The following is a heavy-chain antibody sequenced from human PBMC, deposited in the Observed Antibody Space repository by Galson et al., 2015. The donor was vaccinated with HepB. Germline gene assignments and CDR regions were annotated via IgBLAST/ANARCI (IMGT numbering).Heavy chain of an antibody. CDR3: ATAMGELSPSPFDY. CDR2: INPNSGDT. J-gene: IGHJ4*02. V-gene: IGHV1-2*04. CDR1: GYTFTGYY. Sequence: SVKVSCKASGYTFTGYYMNWVRQAPGQGLEWMGWINPNSGDTNYAQKFQGWVTMTRDTSISTAYMELSRLRSDDTAVYYCATAMGELSPSPFDYWGQGTLGTVSS. D-gene: IGHD3-16*02.